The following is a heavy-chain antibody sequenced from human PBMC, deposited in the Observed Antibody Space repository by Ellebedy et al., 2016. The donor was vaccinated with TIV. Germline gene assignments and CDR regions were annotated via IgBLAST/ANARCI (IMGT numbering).Heavy chain of an antibody. CDR2: INHSGST. D-gene: IGHD2-21*01. Sequence: GSLRLXXAVYGGSFSGYYWSWIRQPPGKGLEWIGEINHSGSTNYNPSLKSRVTISVDTSKNQFSLKLSSVTAADTAVYYCARGRAPRFRGWFDPWGQGTLVTVSS. CDR1: GGSFSGYY. J-gene: IGHJ5*02. CDR3: ARGRAPRFRGWFDP. V-gene: IGHV4-34*01.